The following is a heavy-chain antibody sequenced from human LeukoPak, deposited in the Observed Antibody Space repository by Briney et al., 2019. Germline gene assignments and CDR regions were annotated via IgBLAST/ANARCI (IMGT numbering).Heavy chain of an antibody. CDR3: AKDPSRGDSSGWYADY. J-gene: IGHJ4*02. Sequence: GGSLRLSCAASGFTFDDYAMHWVRQAPGKGLEWVSGISWNSGSIGYADSVEGRFTISRDNAKNSLYLQMNSLRAEDTALYYCAKDPSRGDSSGWYADYWGQGTLVTVSS. V-gene: IGHV3-9*01. CDR2: ISWNSGSI. D-gene: IGHD6-19*01. CDR1: GFTFDDYA.